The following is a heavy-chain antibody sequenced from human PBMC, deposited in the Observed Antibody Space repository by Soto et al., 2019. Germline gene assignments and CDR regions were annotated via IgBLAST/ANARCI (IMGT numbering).Heavy chain of an antibody. CDR1: GYTLTSYG. V-gene: IGHV1-3*01. CDR2: INAGNGNT. Sequence: ASEKVSCEARGYTLTSYGMHFVRQAPGQKDEWMGWINAGNGNTKYSQKFQGRVTITRDTSASTGYMELSSLRSEDTAVYYCSRDQGFITGTTYDWFDPWGEGTLVTGCS. J-gene: IGHJ5*02. D-gene: IGHD1-7*01. CDR3: SRDQGFITGTTYDWFDP.